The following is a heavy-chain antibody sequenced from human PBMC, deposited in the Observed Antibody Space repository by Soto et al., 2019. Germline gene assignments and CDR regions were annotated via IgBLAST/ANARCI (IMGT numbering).Heavy chain of an antibody. D-gene: IGHD2-8*01. V-gene: IGHV3-23*01. CDR2: VGGSDTDK. CDR3: AKDATAVNGVWDPFDM. CDR1: GFTFSAYA. Sequence: EVQLLESGGGVVQPGGSLRLSCGASGFTFSAYAMSWVRQAPGKGLQWGLGVGGSDTDKHYADSVWGRFTVSRDNSKNTLYLQMNSLRADDTAVYYCAKDATAVNGVWDPFDMWGQGTEVTVSS. J-gene: IGHJ3*02.